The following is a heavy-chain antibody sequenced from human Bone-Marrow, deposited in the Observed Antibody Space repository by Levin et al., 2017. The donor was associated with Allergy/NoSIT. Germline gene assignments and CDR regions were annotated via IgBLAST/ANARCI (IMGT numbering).Heavy chain of an antibody. J-gene: IGHJ2*01. V-gene: IGHV4-59*01. Sequence: SETLSLTCSVSGDSINSDYWSWIRQPPGKGPEWIGYLYYSGSTNYNPSLKSRVTMSIDKSKNQFSLRLRSVTAADTAVYYCARGGLYWYFDLWGRGTLVTVSS. CDR3: ARGGLYWYFDL. CDR1: GDSINSDY. CDR2: LYYSGST.